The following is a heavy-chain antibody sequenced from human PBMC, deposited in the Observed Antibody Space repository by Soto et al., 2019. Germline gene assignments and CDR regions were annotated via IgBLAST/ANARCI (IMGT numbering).Heavy chain of an antibody. CDR3: KCSSSSGIDY. CDR2: INSDGSST. D-gene: IGHD6-6*01. V-gene: IGHV3-74*01. J-gene: IGHJ4*02. CDR1: GFTFSSYW. Sequence: EVQLVESGGGLVQPGGSLRLSCAASGFTFSSYWMHWVRQAPGKGLVWVSRINSDGSSTSYADSVKGRFTISRDNPKNTLYLQMNSLRAEDTAVYYCKCSSSSGIDYWGQGTLVTVSS.